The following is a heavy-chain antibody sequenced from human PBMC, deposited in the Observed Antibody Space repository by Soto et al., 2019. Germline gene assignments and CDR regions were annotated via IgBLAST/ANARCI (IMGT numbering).Heavy chain of an antibody. CDR2: ISGSGGST. D-gene: IGHD6-13*01. J-gene: IGHJ6*02. CDR1: GFTFSSYA. V-gene: IGHV3-23*01. CDR3: AKYPSWRIAGIVYYYYGMDV. Sequence: GGSLRLSCAASGFTFSSYAMSWVRQAPGKGLEWVSAISGSGGSTYYADSVKGRFTISRDNSKNTLYLQMNSLRAEDTAVYYCAKYPSWRIAGIVYYYYGMDVWGQGTTVTVSS.